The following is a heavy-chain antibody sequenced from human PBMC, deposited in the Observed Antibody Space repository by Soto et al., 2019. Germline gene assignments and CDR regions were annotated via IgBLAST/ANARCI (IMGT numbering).Heavy chain of an antibody. Sequence: QVQLVESGGGVVQPGRSLRLSCAASGFTFSTSGMHWVRQAPGKGLEWVAVISYHGYNKHSGDAVKGRFTISRDNSNNTLFLQMNSLRVENTALYYCARDSARDSYGLNYFDYWGQGALVTVSS. J-gene: IGHJ4*02. V-gene: IGHV3-30*03. D-gene: IGHD3-3*01. CDR2: ISYHGYNK. CDR3: ARDSARDSYGLNYFDY. CDR1: GFTFSTSG.